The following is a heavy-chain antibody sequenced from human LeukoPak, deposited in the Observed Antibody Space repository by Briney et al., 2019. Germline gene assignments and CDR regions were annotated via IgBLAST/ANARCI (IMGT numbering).Heavy chain of an antibody. CDR3: AKDTLGGVVVASTFDY. Sequence: HSGGSLRLSCAASGFTFSSYAMSWVRQAPGKGLEWVSAISGSGGSTYYADSVKGRFTISRDNSKNTLYLQMNGLRAEDTAVYYCAKDTLGGVVVASTFDYWGQGTLVTVSS. D-gene: IGHD2-15*01. CDR1: GFTFSSYA. J-gene: IGHJ4*02. CDR2: ISGSGGST. V-gene: IGHV3-23*01.